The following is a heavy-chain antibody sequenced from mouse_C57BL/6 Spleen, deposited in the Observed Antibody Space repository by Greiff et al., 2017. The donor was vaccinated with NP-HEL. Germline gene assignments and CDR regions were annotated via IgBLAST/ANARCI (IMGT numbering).Heavy chain of an antibody. J-gene: IGHJ3*01. D-gene: IGHD2-4*01. Sequence: DVQLVESGAGLVKPGGSLKLSCAASGFTFSSYTMPWVRQTPEKRLEWVATISGGGGNTYYPDSVKGRFTISRDNATNTLYLQMSSLRSEDAALYYCARQTRYDYDDALAYWGQGTLVTVSA. CDR2: ISGGGGNT. CDR1: GFTFSSYT. CDR3: ARQTRYDYDDALAY. V-gene: IGHV5-9*01.